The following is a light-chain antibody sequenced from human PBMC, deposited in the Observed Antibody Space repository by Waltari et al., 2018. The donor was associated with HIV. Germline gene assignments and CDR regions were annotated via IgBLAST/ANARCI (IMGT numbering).Light chain of an antibody. CDR3: NSYVGSNNYI. Sequence: QSALTQPPSASGSPGQSVTISCTGTSSDVGGYNYVSWYQHHPAKAPNLMIYAVSKRPSAVPDRFSGSKSGNTASLTVSGLQAEDEADYYCNSYVGSNNYIFGTGTKVTVL. V-gene: IGLV2-8*01. J-gene: IGLJ1*01. CDR1: SSDVGGYNY. CDR2: AVS.